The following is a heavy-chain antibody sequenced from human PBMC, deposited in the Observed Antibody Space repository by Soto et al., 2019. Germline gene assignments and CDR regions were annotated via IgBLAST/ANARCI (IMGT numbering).Heavy chain of an antibody. CDR1: GFIFRNYG. Sequence: QVQLVESGGGVVQPGRSLRLSCTASGFIFRNYGMHWVRQAPGKGLEWLAVIWYDGSNKYYADSVKSRFTISRDNSKNTLYLQMNSLRAEDTAIYYCARDVRSRRYDLWGQGTLVIVSS. CDR2: IWYDGSNK. J-gene: IGHJ5*02. D-gene: IGHD3-10*02. CDR3: ARDVRSRRYDL. V-gene: IGHV3-33*01.